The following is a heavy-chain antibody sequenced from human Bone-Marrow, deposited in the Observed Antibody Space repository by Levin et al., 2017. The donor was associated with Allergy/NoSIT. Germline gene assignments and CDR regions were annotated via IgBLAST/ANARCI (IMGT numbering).Heavy chain of an antibody. CDR3: ARGGIRSGGFDY. V-gene: IGHV6-1*01. CDR2: TYYSSKWFN. CDR1: GDSVSSGSAG. Sequence: SQTLSLPCAISGDSVSSGSAGWNLLRQSPSRGLEWLGRTYYSSKWFNDYAVFVKSRITINPDTPKNQFSLQLNSVTPEDTAVYYCARGGIRSGGFDYWGQGTLVTVSS. J-gene: IGHJ4*02. D-gene: IGHD3-3*01.